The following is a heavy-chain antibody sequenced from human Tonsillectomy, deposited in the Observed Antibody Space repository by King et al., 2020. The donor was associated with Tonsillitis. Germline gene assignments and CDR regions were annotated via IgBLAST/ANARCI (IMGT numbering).Heavy chain of an antibody. CDR1: GGSISSGGYS. D-gene: IGHD3-22*01. J-gene: IGHJ3*02. CDR2: IYHSGST. V-gene: IGHV4-30-2*01. CDR3: ARTVVVITPTINDAFDI. Sequence: LQLQESGSGLVKPSQTLSLTCAVSGGSISSGGYSWSWIRQPPGKGLEWIGYIYHSGSTYYNPSLKSRVTISVDRSKNQFSLKLSSVTAADTAVYYCARTVVVITPTINDAFDIWGQGTMVTVSS.